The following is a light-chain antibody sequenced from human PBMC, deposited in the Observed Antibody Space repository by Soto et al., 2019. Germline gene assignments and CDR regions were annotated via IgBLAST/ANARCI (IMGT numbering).Light chain of an antibody. CDR2: GAS. CDR3: QQYNNWPYT. J-gene: IGKJ2*01. CDR1: QSVSSN. Sequence: EIVMTQSPATLSVSPGGRATLSCRASQSVSSNLAWYQQKPGQAPRHLIYGASTRATGIPARFSGSGSGTEFTLTISSLQSEDFAVYYCQQYNNWPYTFGQGTKLELK. V-gene: IGKV3-15*01.